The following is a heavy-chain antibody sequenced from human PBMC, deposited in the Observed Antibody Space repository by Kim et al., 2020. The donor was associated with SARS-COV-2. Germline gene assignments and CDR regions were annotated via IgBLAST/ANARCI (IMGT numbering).Heavy chain of an antibody. CDR2: IKQDGSEK. CDR3: ARVGSAPGDGFGALHDYNDS. V-gene: IGHV3-7*03. Sequence: GGSLRLSCAASGFTFSSYWMSWVRQAPGKGLEWVANIKQDGSEKYYVDSVKGRFTISRDNAKNSLYLQMNSLRAEDTAVYYCARVGSAPGDGFGALHDYNDSWRRGTLVTVSS. J-gene: IGHJ4*02. D-gene: IGHD3-10*01. CDR1: GFTFSSYW.